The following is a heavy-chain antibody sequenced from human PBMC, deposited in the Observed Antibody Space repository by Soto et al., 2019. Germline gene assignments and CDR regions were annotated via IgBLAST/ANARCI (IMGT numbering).Heavy chain of an antibody. CDR2: ISSSGGTT. D-gene: IGHD3-3*01. Sequence: QAGGSLRLSCATSGFNFNNYAMSWVRQAPGERLEWVSFISSSGGTTYYADSVKGRFTISRDNSKNTLYLQMNSLRAEDTAVYYCAKANDCFDYWGQGTLVTVSS. CDR3: AKANDCFDY. CDR1: GFNFNNYA. V-gene: IGHV3-23*01. J-gene: IGHJ4*02.